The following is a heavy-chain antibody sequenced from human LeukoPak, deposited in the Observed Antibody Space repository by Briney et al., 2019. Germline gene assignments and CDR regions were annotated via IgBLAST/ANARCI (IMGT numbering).Heavy chain of an antibody. Sequence: GGSLRLSCAASEFTFSSYSMNWVRQAPGKGLEWISYISSSSTTIYYADSLKGRFTISRDNAKNSLYLQMDSLRAEDTAVYYCARGGYSYGLYYFDYWGQGTLVTVSS. CDR2: ISSSSTTI. D-gene: IGHD5-18*01. V-gene: IGHV3-48*01. CDR3: ARGGYSYGLYYFDY. CDR1: EFTFSSYS. J-gene: IGHJ4*02.